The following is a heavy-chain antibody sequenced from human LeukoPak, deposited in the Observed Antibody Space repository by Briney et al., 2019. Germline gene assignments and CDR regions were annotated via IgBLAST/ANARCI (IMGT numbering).Heavy chain of an antibody. D-gene: IGHD6-19*01. V-gene: IGHV4-59*01. Sequence: SETLSLTCTVSGASISSDCWIWIRQTPGKGPEWIGYHCGNTDYNPSLKSRVSISVDTSKNQFSLKLNPISTADTAVYYCARGQGWLPDHWGQGSLVTVSS. CDR3: ARGQGWLPDH. J-gene: IGHJ4*02. CDR1: GASISSDC. CDR2: YHCGNT.